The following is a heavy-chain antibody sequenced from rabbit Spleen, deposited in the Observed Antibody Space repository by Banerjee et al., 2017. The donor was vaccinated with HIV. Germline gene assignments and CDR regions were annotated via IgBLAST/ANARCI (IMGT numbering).Heavy chain of an antibody. CDR3: ARDTGASFSTYGMDL. Sequence: QSLEESGGDLVKPGASLTLTCTASGFSFSNTDYMCWVRQAPGKGLEWIACIYAGSSGFTYSATWAKGRFPCSKASSTTVTLQMTSLTVADTAPYFCARDTGASFSTYGMDLWGPGTLVTVS. CDR1: GFSFSNTDY. CDR2: IYAGSSGFT. D-gene: IGHD7-1*01. J-gene: IGHJ6*01. V-gene: IGHV1S40*01.